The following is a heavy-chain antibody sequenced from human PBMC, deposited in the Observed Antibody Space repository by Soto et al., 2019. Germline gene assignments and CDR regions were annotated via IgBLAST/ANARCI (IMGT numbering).Heavy chain of an antibody. CDR3: VTSRRYCSGGSCFLHYFDY. D-gene: IGHD2-15*01. CDR2: IIPIFGTA. CDR1: GGTFSSYA. V-gene: IGHV1-69*01. J-gene: IGHJ4*02. Sequence: QVQLVQSGAEVQKPGSSVKVSCKASGGTFSSYAISWVRQAPGQGLEWMGGIIPIFGTANYAQKFQGRVTITADESTSTAYMELSSLRSEDTAVYYCVTSRRYCSGGSCFLHYFDYWGQGTLVTVSS.